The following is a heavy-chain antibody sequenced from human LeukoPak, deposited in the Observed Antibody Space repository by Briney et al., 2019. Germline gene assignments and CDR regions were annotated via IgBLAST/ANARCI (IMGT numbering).Heavy chain of an antibody. J-gene: IGHJ4*02. V-gene: IGHV7-4-1*02. Sequence: ASVKVSCKASGYTFTSYAMNWVRQAPGQGLEWMGWINTNTGNPTYAQGFTGRFVFSLDTSVSTAYLQISSLKAEDTAVYYCARVGESWAEGVGYSYGYFDYWGQGTLVTVSS. CDR2: INTNTGNP. D-gene: IGHD5-18*01. CDR1: GYTFTSYA. CDR3: ARVGESWAEGVGYSYGYFDY.